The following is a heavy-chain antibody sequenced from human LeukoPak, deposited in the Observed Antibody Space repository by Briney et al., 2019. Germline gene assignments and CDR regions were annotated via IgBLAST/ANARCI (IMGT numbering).Heavy chain of an antibody. V-gene: IGHV5-51*01. CDR3: ARPTRPGYYYDSSGTIDY. D-gene: IGHD3-22*01. Sequence: GESLKISCKGSGYSFTSYWIGWVRQMPGKGLEWMGIIYPGDSDTRYSPSVQGQVTISADKSISTAYLQWSSLKASDTAMYYCARPTRPGYYYDSSGTIDYWGQGTLVTVSS. CDR1: GYSFTSYW. CDR2: IYPGDSDT. J-gene: IGHJ4*02.